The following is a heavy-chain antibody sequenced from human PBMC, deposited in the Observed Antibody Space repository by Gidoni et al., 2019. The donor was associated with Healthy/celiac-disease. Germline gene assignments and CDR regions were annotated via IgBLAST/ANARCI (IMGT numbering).Heavy chain of an antibody. J-gene: IGHJ5*02. CDR3: ARHRIAAAVGMNWFDP. Sequence: QLQLQESGPGLVKPSETLSLPCTVSGGSISSSSYYWGWIRQPPGKGLEWIGSIYYSGSTYYNPSLKSRVTISVDTSKNQFSLKLSSVTAADTAVYYCARHRIAAAVGMNWFDPWGQGTLVTVSS. CDR2: IYYSGST. CDR1: GGSISSSSYY. D-gene: IGHD6-13*01. V-gene: IGHV4-39*01.